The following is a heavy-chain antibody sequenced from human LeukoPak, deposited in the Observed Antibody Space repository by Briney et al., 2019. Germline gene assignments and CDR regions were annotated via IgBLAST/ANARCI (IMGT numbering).Heavy chain of an antibody. CDR3: ARGGYSSGWYLDY. CDR1: GGSISSYY. Sequence: SETLSLTCTVSGGSISSYYWSWIRQPPGKGLEWIGYIYYSGSTNYNPSLKSRVTISVDTSKNQFSLKLSSVTAAGTAVYYCARGGYSSGWYLDYWGQGTLVTVSS. D-gene: IGHD6-19*01. CDR2: IYYSGST. V-gene: IGHV4-59*01. J-gene: IGHJ4*02.